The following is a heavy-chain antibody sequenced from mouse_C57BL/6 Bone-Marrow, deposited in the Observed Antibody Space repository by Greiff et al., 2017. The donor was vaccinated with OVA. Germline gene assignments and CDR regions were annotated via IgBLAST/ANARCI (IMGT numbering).Heavy chain of an antibody. CDR1: GYAFTSSW. D-gene: IGHD2-3*01. J-gene: IGHJ2*01. CDR2: IYPSDGDT. Sequence: QVQLQQPGAELVRPGSSVKLSCKASGYAFTSSWMHWVKQRPIQGLEWIGHIYPSDGDTHYNRKFKDKATLTADKSSSTAYMQLSSLTSEDSAVYYCARAGWLLPFDYWGQGTTLTVSS. V-gene: IGHV1-52*01. CDR3: ARAGWLLPFDY.